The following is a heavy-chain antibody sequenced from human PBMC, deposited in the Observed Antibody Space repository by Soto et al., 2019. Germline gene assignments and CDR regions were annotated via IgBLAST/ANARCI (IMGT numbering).Heavy chain of an antibody. Sequence: GGSLRLSCAASGFTFSSYSMSWVRQAPGKGLEWVSGFRAGGDDGTTYYADSVKGRFTISRDNSKNTLFLQMNSLRAEDTAIYYCAKKVNSGPGSQYFDYWGQGTLVTVSS. J-gene: IGHJ4*02. CDR1: GFTFSSYS. D-gene: IGHD3-10*01. V-gene: IGHV3-23*01. CDR2: FRAGGDDGTT. CDR3: AKKVNSGPGSQYFDY.